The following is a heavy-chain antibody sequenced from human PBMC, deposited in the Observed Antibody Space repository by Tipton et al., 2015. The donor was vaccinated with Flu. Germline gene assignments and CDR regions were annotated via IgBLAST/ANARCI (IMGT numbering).Heavy chain of an antibody. CDR1: GFMFNTYW. D-gene: IGHD2/OR15-2a*01. V-gene: IGHV3-7*01. Sequence: SLRLSCAASGFMFNTYWMHWVRQAPGKGLEWVANINQDGSVNYYVDSVKGRFTISRDNARNSVFLQMNSLRVEDTALYYCAIFKNPGHWGQGTLVTVSS. J-gene: IGHJ4*02. CDR3: AIFKNPGH. CDR2: INQDGSVN.